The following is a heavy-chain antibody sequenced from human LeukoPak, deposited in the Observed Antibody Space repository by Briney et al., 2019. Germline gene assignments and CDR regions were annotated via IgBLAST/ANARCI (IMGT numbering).Heavy chain of an antibody. Sequence: GGSLRLSCAASGFTVSRNYMNWVRQAPGKGLEWVSLIYSGGGTYYADSVKGRFTISRDNSKNTLYLQMNSLRAEDTAAYYCARGYNYGYDYWGQGTLVTVSS. CDR3: ARGYNYGYDY. V-gene: IGHV3-66*01. CDR1: GFTVSRNY. CDR2: IYSGGGT. J-gene: IGHJ4*02. D-gene: IGHD5-18*01.